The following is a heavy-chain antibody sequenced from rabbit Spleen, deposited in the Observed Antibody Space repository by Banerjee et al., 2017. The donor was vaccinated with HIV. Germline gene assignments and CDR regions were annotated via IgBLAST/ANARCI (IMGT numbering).Heavy chain of an antibody. CDR1: GVSLNDKDV. Sequence: EQLEESGGGLVKPEGSLTLTCKASGVSLNDKDVMCWVRQAPGKGLEWIACINTYTGKSVYASWATGRFTISRTSSITVTLQMTSLTAADTATYFCARDLIGIIGWNFYLWGQGTLVTVS. CDR3: ARDLIGIIGWNFYL. CDR2: INTYTGKS. D-gene: IGHD1-1*01. J-gene: IGHJ3*01. V-gene: IGHV1S45*01.